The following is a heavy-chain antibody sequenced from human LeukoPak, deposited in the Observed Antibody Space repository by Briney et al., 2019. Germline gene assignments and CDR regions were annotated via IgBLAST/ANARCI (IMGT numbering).Heavy chain of an antibody. CDR2: IYYSGST. CDR3: ARHLYYYGSGSYRYRHNWFDP. V-gene: IGHV4-39*01. J-gene: IGHJ5*02. CDR1: GGSISSSSYY. Sequence: SETLSLTCTVSGGSISSSSYYWGWIRQPPGKGLEWIGSIYYSGSTYYNPSLKSRVTISVDTSKDQFSLKLSSVTAADTAVYYCARHLYYYGSGSYRYRHNWFDPWGQGTLVTVSS. D-gene: IGHD3-10*01.